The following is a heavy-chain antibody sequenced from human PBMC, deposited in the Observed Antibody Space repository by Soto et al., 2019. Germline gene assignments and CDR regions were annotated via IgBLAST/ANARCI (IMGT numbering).Heavy chain of an antibody. V-gene: IGHV3-23*01. CDR3: AKSQEIGTHFFDS. CDR1: GFTFSSYA. D-gene: IGHD6-13*01. CDR2: ISGSGSST. Sequence: SGGSLRLSCAASGFTFSSYAMAWVRQAPGKGLEWVSAISGSGSSTYFADSVKGRFTLSRDNSKNTLSLQMNSLRAGDMAVYFCAKSQEIGTHFFDSWGQGTQVTVSS. J-gene: IGHJ4*02.